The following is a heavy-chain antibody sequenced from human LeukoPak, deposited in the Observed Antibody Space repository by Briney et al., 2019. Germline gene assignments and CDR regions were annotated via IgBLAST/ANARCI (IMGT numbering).Heavy chain of an antibody. CDR2: IYASGNT. D-gene: IGHD5-18*01. Sequence: TSETLSLTCTVSGGSISRYYWNWIRQPAGKGPEWIGRIYASGNTNHNPSLKSRVTMSVDTSKNEFSLKLNSVTAADTAVYYCAREVSYGLDYWGQGSLVTVSS. CDR3: AREVSYGLDY. J-gene: IGHJ4*02. CDR1: GGSISRYY. V-gene: IGHV4-4*07.